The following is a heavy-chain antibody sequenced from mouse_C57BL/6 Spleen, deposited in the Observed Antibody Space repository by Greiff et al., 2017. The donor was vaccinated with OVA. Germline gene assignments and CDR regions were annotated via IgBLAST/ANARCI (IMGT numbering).Heavy chain of an antibody. CDR2: INPNNGGT. CDR3: ARGSYYSNPFAMDY. D-gene: IGHD2-5*01. V-gene: IGHV1-18*01. Sequence: EVQLQESGPELVKPGASVTIPCKASGYTFTDYYMDWVKQSHGKSLEWIGDINPNNGGTIYNQKFKGKATLTVDKSSSTAYMELRSLTSEDTSVYCCARGSYYSNPFAMDYWGQGTSVTVAS. J-gene: IGHJ4*01. CDR1: GYTFTDYY.